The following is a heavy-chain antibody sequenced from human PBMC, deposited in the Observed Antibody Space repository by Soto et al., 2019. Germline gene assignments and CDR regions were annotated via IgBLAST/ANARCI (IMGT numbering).Heavy chain of an antibody. Sequence: ASVKVSCKVSGYTLTELSMHWVRQAPGKGLEWMGGFDPEDGETIYAQKFQGRVTMTEDTSTDTAYMELGSLRSEETAVYYCATVGAQQAPFDYWGQGTLVTVSS. CDR3: ATVGAQQAPFDY. CDR1: GYTLTELS. J-gene: IGHJ4*02. D-gene: IGHD6-13*01. V-gene: IGHV1-24*01. CDR2: FDPEDGET.